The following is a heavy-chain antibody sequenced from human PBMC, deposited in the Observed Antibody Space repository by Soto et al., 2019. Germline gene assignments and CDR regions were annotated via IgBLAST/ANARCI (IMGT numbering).Heavy chain of an antibody. J-gene: IGHJ4*02. CDR1: GGSISSSSYY. V-gene: IGHV4-39*01. D-gene: IGHD4-17*01. CDR2: IYYSGST. CDR3: ARSDYGHYYFDY. Sequence: SETLSLTCTVSGGSISSSSYYWGWIRQPPGKGLEWIGSIYYSGSTYYNPSLKSRVTISVDTSKNQFSLKLSSVTAAETAVYYCARSDYGHYYFDYWGQGTLVTVSS.